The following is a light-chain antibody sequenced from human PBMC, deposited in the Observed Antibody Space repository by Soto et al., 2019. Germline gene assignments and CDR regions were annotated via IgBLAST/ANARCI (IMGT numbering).Light chain of an antibody. V-gene: IGKV3-15*01. CDR3: QQSNNWPPTST. CDR2: GAS. J-gene: IGKJ1*01. Sequence: EIVMTQSPATLSVSPGERATLSCRASQSVRSNLAWYQQKPGQAPRLLIYGASTRATGVPARFSGSGSGTDYTPTISNLQSEDFAVYYCQQSNNWPPTSTFGQGTQVEIK. CDR1: QSVRSN.